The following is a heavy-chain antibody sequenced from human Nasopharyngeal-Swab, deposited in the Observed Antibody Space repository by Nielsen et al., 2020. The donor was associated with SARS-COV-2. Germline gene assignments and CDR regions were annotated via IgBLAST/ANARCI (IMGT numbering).Heavy chain of an antibody. J-gene: IGHJ6*02. V-gene: IGHV4-34*01. CDR1: GGSFNGFY. Sequence: GSLRLSCSVSGGSFNGFYWNWIRQAPGKGLERIGEINHNERTNYNPSLKSRIAMLVDTSNNQVSLKVSSVSAGDTAVYYCARAGRVGDAYTGLDVWGQGTTVTVSS. D-gene: IGHD5-24*01. CDR2: INHNERT. CDR3: ARAGRVGDAYTGLDV.